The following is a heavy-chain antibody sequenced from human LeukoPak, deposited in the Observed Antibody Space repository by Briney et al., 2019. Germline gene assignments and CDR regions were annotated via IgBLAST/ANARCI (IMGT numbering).Heavy chain of an antibody. CDR1: GGSISSGDYY. Sequence: SQTLSLTCTVSGGSISSGDYYWSWIRQPPGKGLEWIGYIYYSGSTYYNPSLKSRVTISVDTSKNQFSLKLSSVTAADTAVYYCARVGYCSGGSCYDLRFDYWGQGTLVTVSS. D-gene: IGHD2-15*01. V-gene: IGHV4-30-4*01. CDR3: ARVGYCSGGSCYDLRFDY. J-gene: IGHJ4*02. CDR2: IYYSGST.